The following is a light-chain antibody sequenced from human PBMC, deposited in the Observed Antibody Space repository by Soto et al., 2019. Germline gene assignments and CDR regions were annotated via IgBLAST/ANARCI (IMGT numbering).Light chain of an antibody. Sequence: EIVMTQSPSTLSVSPGERATLSCRASQSVSNNLAWYKQKPGQAPRLLIHGASTRATGIPARLSGSGSGTEFTLTISSMQSEDFAVYYCQEYNTWPSFGQGTKVDIK. CDR3: QEYNTWPS. V-gene: IGKV3-15*01. CDR2: GAS. J-gene: IGKJ1*01. CDR1: QSVSNN.